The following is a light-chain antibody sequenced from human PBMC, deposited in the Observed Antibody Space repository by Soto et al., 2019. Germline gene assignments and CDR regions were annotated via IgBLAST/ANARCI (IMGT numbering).Light chain of an antibody. CDR2: DVS. CDR3: TSYTSSFTYV. Sequence: QSVLTQPASVSGSHGQSSTISCTGTSSDVGGYNFVSWYQHHPGKAPKLIIYDVSYRPSGVSNRFSVSKSGNTASLTISGLQAEDEADYYCTSYTSSFTYVFGTGTRSPS. J-gene: IGLJ1*01. CDR1: SSDVGGYNF. V-gene: IGLV2-14*03.